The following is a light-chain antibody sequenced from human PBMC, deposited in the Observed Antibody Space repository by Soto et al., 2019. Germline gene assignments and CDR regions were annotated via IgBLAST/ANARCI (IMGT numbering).Light chain of an antibody. J-gene: IGLJ1*01. CDR1: SSDVCGYNY. CDR2: DVS. Sequence: QSALTQPASVSGSPGQSITISCTGTSSDVCGYNYVSWYQHHPGKAPKLIIYDVSNRPSGVSNRFSGSKSGNTASLTISGLQPEDEADYYCSSYTTSNTRQIVFGTGTKVT. V-gene: IGLV2-14*03. CDR3: SSYTTSNTRQIV.